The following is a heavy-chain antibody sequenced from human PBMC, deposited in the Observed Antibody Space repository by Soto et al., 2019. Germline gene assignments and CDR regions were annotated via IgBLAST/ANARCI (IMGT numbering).Heavy chain of an antibody. CDR3: ARDNIPNTYYSYYGMDV. CDR2: IYSGGST. D-gene: IGHD2-2*02. CDR1: GFTVSSNY. Sequence: GGSLRLSCAASGFTVSSNYMSWVRQAPGKGLEWVSVIYSGGSTYYADSVKGRFTISRDNSKNTLYLQMNSLRAEDTAVYYCARDNIPNTYYSYYGMDVWGQGTTVTVSS. J-gene: IGHJ6*02. V-gene: IGHV3-53*01.